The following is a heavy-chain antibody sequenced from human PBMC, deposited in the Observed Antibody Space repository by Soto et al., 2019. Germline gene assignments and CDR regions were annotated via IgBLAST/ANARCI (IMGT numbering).Heavy chain of an antibody. D-gene: IGHD2-2*01. CDR2: IYYSGST. J-gene: IGHJ5*02. V-gene: IGHV4-39*01. CDR1: GGSISSSSYY. CDR3: ARSDIVVVPAAFAYNWFDP. Sequence: QLQLQESGPGLVKPSETLSLTCTVSGGSISSSSYYWGWIRQPPGKGLEWIGSIYYSGSTYYNPSLKSRVTISVDTSKNQFSLKLSSVTAADTAVYYCARSDIVVVPAAFAYNWFDPWGQGTLVTVSS.